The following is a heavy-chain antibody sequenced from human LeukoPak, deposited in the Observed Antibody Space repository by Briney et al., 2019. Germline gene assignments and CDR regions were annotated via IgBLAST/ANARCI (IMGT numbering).Heavy chain of an antibody. CDR1: GFTFSSYS. Sequence: PGGSLRLSCAASGFTFSSYSMNWVRQAPGKGLEWVSSISRSSSYRYYADSVKGRFTISRDNAKNSLYLQMNSLRAEDTAVYYCARLRQWLVRGYYFDYWGQGTLVTVSS. CDR3: ARLRQWLVRGYYFDY. CDR2: ISRSSSYR. V-gene: IGHV3-21*01. D-gene: IGHD6-19*01. J-gene: IGHJ4*02.